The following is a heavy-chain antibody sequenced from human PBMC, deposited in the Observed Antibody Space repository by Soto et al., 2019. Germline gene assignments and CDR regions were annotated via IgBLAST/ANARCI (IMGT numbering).Heavy chain of an antibody. D-gene: IGHD2-2*01. CDR1: GYPFISYG. J-gene: IGHJ4*02. CDR2: ISAYNGDT. V-gene: IGHV1-18*01. CDR3: AGDAAPAANPLPVDY. Sequence: QVQLVQSGAELRKPGASVKVSCKASGYPFISYGFSWVRQAPGQGLEWLGWISAYNGDTKYEQKFQGRITMTTDTTTSTAKRELRSVKSDDTAGYNCAGDAAPAANPLPVDYWGQGTLVTVSS.